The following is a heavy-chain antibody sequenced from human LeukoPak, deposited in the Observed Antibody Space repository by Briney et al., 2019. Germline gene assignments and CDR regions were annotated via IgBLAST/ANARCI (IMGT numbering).Heavy chain of an antibody. CDR3: ARAKSGYSYVIDY. V-gene: IGHV3-53*01. D-gene: IGHD5-18*01. J-gene: IGHJ4*02. CDR2: IYSDGST. Sequence: GGSLRLSCAASGFTFSSYSMNWVRQAPGKGLEWVSVIYSDGSTFYSDSVKGRFIIFRDNSKNTLFLQMNSLRAEDTAVYYCARAKSGYSYVIDYWGQGTLVTVSS. CDR1: GFTFSSYS.